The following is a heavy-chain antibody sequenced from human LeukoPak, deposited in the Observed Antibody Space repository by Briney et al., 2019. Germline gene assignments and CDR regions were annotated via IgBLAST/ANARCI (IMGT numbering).Heavy chain of an antibody. CDR1: GLTSSDHA. D-gene: IGHD2-15*01. J-gene: IGHJ4*02. Sequence: GGSLSLSCAASGLTSSDHAMSWFRQAPGKDLEWVAGITSGFTPHYADSVKGRFTISRDNSKNTVHLQLNSLRAEDTAIYYCAKDYSESRVADVFFEYWGQGTLVTVSS. V-gene: IGHV3-23*01. CDR3: AKDYSESRVADVFFEY. CDR2: ITSGFTP.